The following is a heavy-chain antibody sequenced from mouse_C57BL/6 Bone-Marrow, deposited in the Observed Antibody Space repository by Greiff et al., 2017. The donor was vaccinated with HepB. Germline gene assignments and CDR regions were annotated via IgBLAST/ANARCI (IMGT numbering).Heavy chain of an antibody. J-gene: IGHJ1*03. Sequence: QVQLQQPGAELVMPGASVKLSCKASGYTFTSYWMHWVKQRPGQGLEWIGEIDLSDSYTNYNQKFKGKSTLTVDKSSSTAYMQLSSLTSEDSAVYYCARDYGSTHWYFDVWGTGTTVTVSS. V-gene: IGHV1-69*01. CDR3: ARDYGSTHWYFDV. D-gene: IGHD1-1*01. CDR2: IDLSDSYT. CDR1: GYTFTSYW.